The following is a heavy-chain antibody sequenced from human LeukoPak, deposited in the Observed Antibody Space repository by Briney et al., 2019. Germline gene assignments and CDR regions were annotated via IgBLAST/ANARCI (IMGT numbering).Heavy chain of an antibody. CDR3: ARDLLVATTAEVWFDP. CDR1: GYTFTGYY. Sequence: GASVKVSCKASGYTFTGYYMHWVRQAPGQGLEWMGWINPNSGGTNYAQKFQGRVTMTRDTSISTAYMELSRLRSDDTAVYYCARDLLVATTAEVWFDPWGQGTLVTVSS. V-gene: IGHV1-2*02. J-gene: IGHJ5*02. D-gene: IGHD5-12*01. CDR2: INPNSGGT.